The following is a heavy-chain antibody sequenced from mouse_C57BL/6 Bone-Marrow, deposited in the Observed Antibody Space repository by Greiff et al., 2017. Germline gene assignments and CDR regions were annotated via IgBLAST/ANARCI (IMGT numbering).Heavy chain of an antibody. CDR3: ARYRYYGSSFDV. CDR1: GYTFTSYW. J-gene: IGHJ1*03. CDR2: INPSTGGT. Sequence: QVHVKQPGPELVKPGASVKLSCKASGYTFTSYWMHWVKQRPGQGLEWIGNINPSTGGTNYNETFKSKATLTVDKSSSTAYMQLSSLTSEDSAVYYCARYRYYGSSFDVWGTGTTVTVSS. D-gene: IGHD1-1*01. V-gene: IGHV1-53*01.